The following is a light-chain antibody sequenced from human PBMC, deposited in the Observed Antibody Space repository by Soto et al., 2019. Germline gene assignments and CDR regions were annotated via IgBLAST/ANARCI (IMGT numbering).Light chain of an antibody. CDR3: QQSFFIPRT. J-gene: IGKJ2*02. Sequence: DIQMTQSPSSLSASVGDRVTITCRASQNVWTYLNWYQHKPGKAPTLLIYGASDLESGVPARFSGTGSGTDFTLTISSLQSEDFATYYCQQSFFIPRTFGQGTK. CDR2: GAS. CDR1: QNVWTY. V-gene: IGKV1-39*01.